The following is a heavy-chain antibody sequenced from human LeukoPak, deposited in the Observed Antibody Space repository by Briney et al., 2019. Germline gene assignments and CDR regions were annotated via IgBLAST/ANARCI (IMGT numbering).Heavy chain of an antibody. Sequence: GGSLRLSCAASGFTFSSYWMSWVRQAPGKGLEWVANIKQDGSEKYYVDSVKGRFTISRDNAKNSLYLQMNSLRAEDTAVYYCARVHGLYYYDSSGYHTGTWFDPWGQGTLVTVSS. J-gene: IGHJ5*02. CDR3: ARVHGLYYYDSSGYHTGTWFDP. CDR1: GFTFSSYW. CDR2: IKQDGSEK. V-gene: IGHV3-7*01. D-gene: IGHD3-22*01.